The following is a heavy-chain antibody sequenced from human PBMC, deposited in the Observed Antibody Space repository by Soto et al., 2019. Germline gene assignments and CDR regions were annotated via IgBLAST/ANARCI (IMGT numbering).Heavy chain of an antibody. J-gene: IGHJ6*02. CDR3: ARDYYDSSGYSSYGMDV. D-gene: IGHD3-22*01. Sequence: PGGSLRLSCAASGFTFSSYAMHWVRQAPGKGLEWVAVISYDGSNKYYADSVKGRFTISRDNSKNTLYLQMNSLRAEDTAVYYCARDYYDSSGYSSYGMDVWGQGTTVTVSS. V-gene: IGHV3-30-3*01. CDR1: GFTFSSYA. CDR2: ISYDGSNK.